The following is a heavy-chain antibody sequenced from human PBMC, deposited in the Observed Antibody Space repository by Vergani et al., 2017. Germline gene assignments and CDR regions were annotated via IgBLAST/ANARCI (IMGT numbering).Heavy chain of an antibody. CDR1: GFTSAGYA. CDR3: ARLGYCSSTTCRQAFDI. V-gene: IGHV3-72*01. J-gene: IGHJ3*02. Sequence: EVQLEESGGGLVLPGRSLRLSCVASGFTSAGYAMHWVRQAPGKGLEWVGRTRNKANSYTTEYAASVKGRFTISRDDSKNSLYLQMNSLKIEDTAVYYCARLGYCSSTTCRQAFDIWGQGTMVTVSS. CDR2: TRNKANSYTT. D-gene: IGHD2-2*01.